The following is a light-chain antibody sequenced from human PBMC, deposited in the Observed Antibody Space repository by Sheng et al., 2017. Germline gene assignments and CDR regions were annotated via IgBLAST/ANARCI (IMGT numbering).Light chain of an antibody. V-gene: IGKV3-11*01. Sequence: EIVLTQSPATLSLSPGERATLSCRASQSVSSYLAWYQQKPGQAPRLLIYGASYRATGIPPRFSGSGSGTDFTLTISSLEPEDFAVYYCQQRSNWLTFGGGPRWRSN. CDR2: GAS. CDR3: QQRSNWLT. J-gene: IGKJ4*01. CDR1: QSVSSY.